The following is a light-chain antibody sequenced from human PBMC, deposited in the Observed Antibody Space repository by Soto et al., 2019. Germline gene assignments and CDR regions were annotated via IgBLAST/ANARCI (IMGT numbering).Light chain of an antibody. J-gene: IGLJ2*01. V-gene: IGLV2-8*01. CDR1: SSDVGGYNY. Sequence: QSALTQPPSASGSPGQSVTISCTGTSSDVGGYNYVSWYQQHPGKAPKLMIYEVSKRPSGVPDRFSGSKSGNTASLTVSGLQAEDGADYYCSSYAASKNLVFGGGTKLTVL. CDR2: EVS. CDR3: SSYAASKNLV.